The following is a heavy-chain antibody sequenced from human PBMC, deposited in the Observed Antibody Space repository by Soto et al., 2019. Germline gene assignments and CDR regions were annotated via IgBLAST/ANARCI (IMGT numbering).Heavy chain of an antibody. CDR1: GGNFNTYP. J-gene: IGHJ3*02. V-gene: IGHV1-69*18. Sequence: QVQLEQSGAEVKRPGSSVKVSCKTSGGNFNTYPISWVRQAPGHRLEWMGKIIPIFGTPDYAQKFQGRVTINADEDTTTVYMELRSLKSDDSAVYYCARDSRLWGSTGWKRENLFDIGGQGTMVTVSS. CDR2: IIPIFGTP. D-gene: IGHD3-16*01. CDR3: ARDSRLWGSTGWKRENLFDI.